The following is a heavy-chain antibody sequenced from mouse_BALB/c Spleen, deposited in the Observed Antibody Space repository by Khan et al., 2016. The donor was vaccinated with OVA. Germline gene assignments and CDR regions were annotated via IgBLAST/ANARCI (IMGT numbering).Heavy chain of an antibody. J-gene: IGHJ4*01. CDR1: AYSFTSYY. Sequence: VQLQQSGPELMKPGASVNISCKAGAYSFTSYYMHWVKQSHGKSLEWIGCIDPFNGGTTYNQKFKGRATLTVDKSSSTAYMHLSTLTSDDSAVYYCARRTLDYWGQGTSVTVSS. CDR2: IDPFNGGT. V-gene: IGHV1S135*01. CDR3: ARRTLDY.